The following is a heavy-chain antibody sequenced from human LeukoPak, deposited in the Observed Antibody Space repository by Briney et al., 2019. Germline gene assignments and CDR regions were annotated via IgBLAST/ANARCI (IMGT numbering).Heavy chain of an antibody. CDR2: IYYSGTT. J-gene: IGHJ6*03. CDR1: GASISSNY. Sequence: TSETLSLTCSVSGASISSNYWTWIRQPPGKGLEWIGNIYYSGTTNYNPSLKSRVTISVDQSKMQFSLNLISVTAADTAVYFCALAHCSRTNYFYYYMDVWGKGTTVTVSS. CDR3: ALAHCSRTNYFYYYMDV. V-gene: IGHV4-59*01. D-gene: IGHD2-2*01.